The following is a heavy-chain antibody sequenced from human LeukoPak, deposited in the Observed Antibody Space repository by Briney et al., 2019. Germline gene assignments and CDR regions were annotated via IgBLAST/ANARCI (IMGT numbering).Heavy chain of an antibody. CDR1: GGSISSGGYY. CDR3: ARDLSSSWTGWFDP. Sequence: SQTLSLTCTVSGGSISSGGYYWSWIRQHPGKGLEWIGYIYYSGSTYYNPSLKSRVTISVDTSKNQFSLKLSSVTAADTAVYYCARDLSSSWTGWFDPWGQGTLATVSS. V-gene: IGHV4-31*03. J-gene: IGHJ5*02. CDR2: IYYSGST. D-gene: IGHD6-13*01.